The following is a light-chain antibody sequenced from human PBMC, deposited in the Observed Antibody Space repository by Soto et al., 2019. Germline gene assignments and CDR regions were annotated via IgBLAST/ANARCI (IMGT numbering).Light chain of an antibody. Sequence: EIVLTQSPATLSLSAGERATLSCRASQSISSYLAWYQQKPGQAPRLLIYDASNRATGIPPRFSGSGSGTDFTLTISSLEPEDFAVYYCQQYGSSITFGQGTRLEI. CDR1: QSISSY. J-gene: IGKJ5*01. CDR3: QQYGSSIT. V-gene: IGKV3-11*01. CDR2: DAS.